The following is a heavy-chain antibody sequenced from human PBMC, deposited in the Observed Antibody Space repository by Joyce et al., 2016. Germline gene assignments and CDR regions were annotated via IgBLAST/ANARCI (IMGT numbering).Heavy chain of an antibody. V-gene: IGHV4-61*01. CDR1: GDSFSGTSYY. CDR2: IYNSETT. J-gene: IGHJ6*02. Sequence: HLQASGPGLVKPSETLSLTCTISGDSFSGTSYYCSWIRQSPGKGLEWLGFIYNSETTHYNPALGGGLSISVGAAKKQFSLRLTYVTSADTAVYYCATSLPSRVGGFQFFGMDVWGQGTTVIVS. D-gene: IGHD3-10*01. CDR3: ATSLPSRVGGFQFFGMDV.